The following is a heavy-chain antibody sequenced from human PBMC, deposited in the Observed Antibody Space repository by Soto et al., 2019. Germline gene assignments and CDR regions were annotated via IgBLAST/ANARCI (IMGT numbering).Heavy chain of an antibody. V-gene: IGHV5-10-1*01. CDR3: ARRPVRYYYYYGMDV. J-gene: IGHJ6*02. D-gene: IGHD1-1*01. CDR1: GYSFTSYW. Sequence: PGESLKISCKGSGYSFTSYWISWVRQMPGKGLEWMGRIDPSDSYTNYSPSFQGHVTISADKSISTAYLQWSSLKASDTAMYCCARRPVRYYYYYGMDVWGQGTTVTVSS. CDR2: IDPSDSYT.